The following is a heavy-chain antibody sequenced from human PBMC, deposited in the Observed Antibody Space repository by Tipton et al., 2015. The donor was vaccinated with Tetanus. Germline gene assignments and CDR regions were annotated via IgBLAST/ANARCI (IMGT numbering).Heavy chain of an antibody. V-gene: IGHV4-59*12. CDR2: ISYSGSS. D-gene: IGHD5-18*01. CDR1: GGSISSYY. Sequence: TLSLTCTVSGGSISSYYWSWIRQPPGKGLEWIGYISYSGSSEYNPSLKSRVTVSEDTSKSQFSLKLTSVTAADTAVYYCVRGRGLGAYSFGFEYWGQGAQVIVSS. CDR3: VRGRGLGAYSFGFEY. J-gene: IGHJ4*02.